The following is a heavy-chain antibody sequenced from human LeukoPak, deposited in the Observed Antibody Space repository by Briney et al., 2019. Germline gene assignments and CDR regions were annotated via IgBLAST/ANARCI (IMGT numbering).Heavy chain of an antibody. D-gene: IGHD3-22*01. CDR2: FDPEGGET. J-gene: IGHJ4*02. Sequence: GASVTVSCKVSGYTLTELSMHWVRQAPGKGLEWMGGFDPEGGETIYAQKFQGRVTMTEDTSTDTAYMELSSLRSEDTAVYYCATGFYDSSGYYYDYYFDYWGQGTLVTVSS. CDR3: ATGFYDSSGYYYDYYFDY. V-gene: IGHV1-24*01. CDR1: GYTLTELS.